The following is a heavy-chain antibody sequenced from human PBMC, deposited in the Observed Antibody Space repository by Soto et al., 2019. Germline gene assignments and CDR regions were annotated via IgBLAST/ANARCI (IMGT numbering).Heavy chain of an antibody. Sequence: QVQLVQSGAEVKKPGASVKVSCKASGYTFTSYAMHWVRQAPGQRLEWMGWINAGNGNTKYSQKFQGRVTITRDTSASTAYMELSSLRSEDTAVYYCAGEAVAVAGFDYWGQGTLVTVSS. CDR2: INAGNGNT. J-gene: IGHJ4*02. CDR3: AGEAVAVAGFDY. CDR1: GYTFTSYA. D-gene: IGHD6-19*01. V-gene: IGHV1-3*01.